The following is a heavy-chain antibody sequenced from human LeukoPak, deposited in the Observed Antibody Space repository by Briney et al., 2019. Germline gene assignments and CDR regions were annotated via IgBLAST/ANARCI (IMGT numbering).Heavy chain of an antibody. CDR1: GGSISSSSYY. J-gene: IGHJ3*02. Sequence: PSETLSLTCTVSGGSISSSSYYWGWIRQPPGKGLEWIGSIYYSGSTYYNPSLKSRVTISVDTSKNQFSLKLSSVTAADTAVYYCAREIRVDSENRIIDAFDIWGQGTMVTVSS. CDR2: IYYSGST. D-gene: IGHD1-14*01. CDR3: AREIRVDSENRIIDAFDI. V-gene: IGHV4-39*02.